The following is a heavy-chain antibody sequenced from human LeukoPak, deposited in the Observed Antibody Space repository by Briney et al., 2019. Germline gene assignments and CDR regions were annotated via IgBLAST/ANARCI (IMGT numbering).Heavy chain of an antibody. V-gene: IGHV3-7*01. CDR3: ATEDCTDKGDFDL. CDR1: GFTFSNHW. D-gene: IGHD2/OR15-2a*01. CDR2: INQGGSET. J-gene: IGHJ2*01. Sequence: GESLRLSCAASGFTFSNHWMSWVRQAPGNGLEWVANINQGGSETYYADSVKGRFTISRDNAKSALHLELNSLRVEDTALYYCATEDCTDKGDFDLWGRGTLVTVS.